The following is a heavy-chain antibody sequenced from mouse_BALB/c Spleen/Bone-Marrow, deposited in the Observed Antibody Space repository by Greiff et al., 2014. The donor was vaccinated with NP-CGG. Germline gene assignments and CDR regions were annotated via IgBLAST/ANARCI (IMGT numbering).Heavy chain of an antibody. CDR3: ARYYYGSSLFDY. Sequence: EVQLQQSGAELVKPGASVKLSCTASGFNIKDTYMHWVKQRPEQGLEWIGRIDPANGNTKYDPKFQGKATITADTSSNTAYLQLSSLTSEDTAVYYCARYYYGSSLFDYWGQGTTITVSS. CDR2: IDPANGNT. D-gene: IGHD1-1*01. CDR1: GFNIKDTY. J-gene: IGHJ2*01. V-gene: IGHV14-3*02.